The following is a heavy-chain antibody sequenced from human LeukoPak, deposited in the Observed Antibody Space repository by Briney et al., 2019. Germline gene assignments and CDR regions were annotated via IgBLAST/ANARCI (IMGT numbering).Heavy chain of an antibody. D-gene: IGHD1-14*01. CDR3: AGTGLRSLAPFDY. J-gene: IGHJ4*02. CDR2: IYYSGST. Sequence: SETLSLTCTVSGGSISSYYWSWIRQPPGKGLEWIGYIYYSGSTNYNPSLKSRVTISVDTSKNQFSLRLSSVTAADTAVYYCAGTGLRSLAPFDYWGQGTLVTVSS. V-gene: IGHV4-59*12. CDR1: GGSISSYY.